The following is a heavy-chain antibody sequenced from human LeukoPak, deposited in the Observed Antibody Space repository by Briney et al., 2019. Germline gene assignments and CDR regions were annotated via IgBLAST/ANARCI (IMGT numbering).Heavy chain of an antibody. J-gene: IGHJ4*02. CDR2: IYYSGST. CDR1: GGSISSGGYY. V-gene: IGHV4-31*03. CDR3: ARGPNDILTGYIDY. Sequence: SQTLSLTCTVSGGSISSGGYYWSWIRQHPGKGLEWIGYIYYSGSTYYNPSLKSRVTISVDTSKNQFSLKLSSVTAADTAVYYCARGPNDILTGYIDYWGQGTLVTVSS. D-gene: IGHD3-9*01.